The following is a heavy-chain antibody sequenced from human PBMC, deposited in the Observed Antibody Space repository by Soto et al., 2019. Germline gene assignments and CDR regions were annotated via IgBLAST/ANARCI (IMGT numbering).Heavy chain of an antibody. V-gene: IGHV1-24*01. Sequence: GASVKVSCKVSGYTLTELSMHWVRQAPGKGLEWMGGFDPEDGETIYAQKFQGRVTMTEDTSTDTAYMELSSLRSEDTAVYYCATVQSYEIDYYYYYYMDVWGKGTTVTVSS. J-gene: IGHJ6*03. CDR2: FDPEDGET. CDR3: ATVQSYEIDYYYYYYMDV. CDR1: GYTLTELS. D-gene: IGHD1-26*01.